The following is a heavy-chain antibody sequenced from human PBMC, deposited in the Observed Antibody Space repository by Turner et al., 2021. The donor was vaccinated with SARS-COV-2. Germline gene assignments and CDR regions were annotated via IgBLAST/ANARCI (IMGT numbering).Heavy chain of an antibody. D-gene: IGHD2-15*01. V-gene: IGHV4-31*03. CDR1: GGSISSGGYY. J-gene: IGHJ3*02. Sequence: QVQLQESGPGLVKPSQTLSLTCTVSGGSISSGGYYWSWIRQHPGKGLEWIGYIYYSGNTYYNPSLKSRVTISVDTSKNQFSLRLNSVTAADTAVYYCARDGMVVVAFDIWGQGTMVTVSS. CDR2: IYYSGNT. CDR3: ARDGMVVVAFDI.